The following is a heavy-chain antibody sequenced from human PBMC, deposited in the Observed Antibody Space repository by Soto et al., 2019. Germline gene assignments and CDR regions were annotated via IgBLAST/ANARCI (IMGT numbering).Heavy chain of an antibody. Sequence: PGGSLRLSCAASGFTFTRRSINWVRQAPGKGLEWVSSISSTTNYIYYEDSMKGRFTISRDNAKNSLYLEMNSLRAEDTAVYYCARESEVLTSSFDDWGQRTLVPVSS. CDR1: GFTFTRRS. D-gene: IGHD3-10*01. CDR3: ARESEVLTSSFDD. V-gene: IGHV3-21*06. CDR2: ISSTTNYI. J-gene: IGHJ4*02.